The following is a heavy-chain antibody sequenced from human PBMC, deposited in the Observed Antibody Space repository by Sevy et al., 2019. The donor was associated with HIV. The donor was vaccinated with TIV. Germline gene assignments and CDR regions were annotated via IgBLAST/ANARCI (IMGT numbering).Heavy chain of an antibody. V-gene: IGHV3-48*02. CDR2: LSSSTSTI. Sequence: GGSLRLSCAASGFSFSGYNMNWVRQAPGKGLEWVSYLSSSTSTIHYADSVKGRFTISRDNVKNSLFLQMNSLRDEDTAVYYCARGVTMAPYNWFDPWGQGTLVTVSS. D-gene: IGHD3-10*01. J-gene: IGHJ5*02. CDR1: GFSFSGYN. CDR3: ARGVTMAPYNWFDP.